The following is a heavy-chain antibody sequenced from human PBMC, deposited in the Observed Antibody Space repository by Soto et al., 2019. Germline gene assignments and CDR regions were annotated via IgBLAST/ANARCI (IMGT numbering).Heavy chain of an antibody. CDR1: GYTLTELS. D-gene: IGHD3-16*02. CDR2: FDPEDGET. J-gene: IGHJ4*02. Sequence: ASVKVSCKVSGYTLTELSMHWVRQAPGKGLEWMGGFDPEDGETIYAQKFQGRVTMTEDTSTDTAYMELSSLRSEDTAVYYCATISDGGVISAAIDYWGQGTLVTVSS. V-gene: IGHV1-24*01. CDR3: ATISDGGVISAAIDY.